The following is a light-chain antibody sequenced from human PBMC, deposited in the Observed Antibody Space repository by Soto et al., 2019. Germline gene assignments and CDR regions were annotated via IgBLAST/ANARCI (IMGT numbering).Light chain of an antibody. V-gene: IGKV3-20*01. CDR3: QHYGNSPPSVT. Sequence: EVVLTQSPDTLSLSPGERATLSCRASQSISSDYLVWYQQKPGQAPRLLIYGASSRATCIPDRFSGSGSGTVFSLTINRLEPEDFAVYYCQHYGNSPPSVTFGPCTKVDIK. J-gene: IGKJ3*01. CDR1: QSISSDY. CDR2: GAS.